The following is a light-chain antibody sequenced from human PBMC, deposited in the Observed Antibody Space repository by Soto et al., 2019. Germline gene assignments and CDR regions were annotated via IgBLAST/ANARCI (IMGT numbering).Light chain of an antibody. CDR2: GAS. V-gene: IGKV3-20*01. Sequence: EIVMTQFPPTLSVSPGERATLSCRASQSVGSNYLAWYQQKPGQAPRVLIYGASSRATGIPDRFSGSGSGADFTLTISRLEPEDFAVYYCQQYTTSPFTFGPGTKVDIK. CDR1: QSVGSNY. CDR3: QQYTTSPFT. J-gene: IGKJ3*01.